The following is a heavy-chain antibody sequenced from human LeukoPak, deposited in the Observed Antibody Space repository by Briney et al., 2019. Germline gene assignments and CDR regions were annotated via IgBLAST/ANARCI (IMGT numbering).Heavy chain of an antibody. Sequence: ASVKVSCKASGYTFTGYQLHWVRQAPGQGLEWMGIINPSGGSTSYAQKFQGRVTMTRDMSTSTVYMELSSLRSEDTAVYYCARDRGWELRWFELDYWGQGTLVTVSS. V-gene: IGHV1-46*01. CDR1: GYTFTGYQ. CDR2: INPSGGST. J-gene: IGHJ4*02. CDR3: ARDRGWELRWFELDY. D-gene: IGHD1-26*01.